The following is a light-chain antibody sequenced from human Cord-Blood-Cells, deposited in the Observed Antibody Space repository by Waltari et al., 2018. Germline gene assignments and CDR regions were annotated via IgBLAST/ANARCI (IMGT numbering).Light chain of an antibody. V-gene: IGLV2-14*01. CDR1: SSDVRGYNY. CDR2: DVS. CDR3: SSYTSSSTLV. Sequence: QSALTQPASVSGSPGQSITISCTGTSSDVRGYNYVSWYQQHPGKAPKLMIYDVSNRPSGVSNRFSGSKSGNTASLTISVLQAEDEADYYCSSYTSSSTLVFGGGTKLTVL. J-gene: IGLJ2*01.